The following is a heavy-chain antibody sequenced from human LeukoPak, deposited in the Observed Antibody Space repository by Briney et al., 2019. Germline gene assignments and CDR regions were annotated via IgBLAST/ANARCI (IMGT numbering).Heavy chain of an antibody. CDR3: ARGEDYYDSSGYYSNLLDY. D-gene: IGHD3-22*01. J-gene: IGHJ4*02. CDR1: GGSFSGYY. CDR2: INHSGST. Sequence: PSETLSLTCAVYGGSFSGYYWSWIRQPPGKGLEWIGEINHSGSTNYNPSLKSRVTISVDTSKNQFSLKLSSVTAADTAVYYCARGEDYYDSSGYYSNLLDYWGQGTLVTVSS. V-gene: IGHV4-34*01.